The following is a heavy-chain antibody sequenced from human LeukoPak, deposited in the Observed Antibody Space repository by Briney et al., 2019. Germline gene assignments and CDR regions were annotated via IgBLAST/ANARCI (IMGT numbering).Heavy chain of an antibody. Sequence: ASVKVSCKASGYTFTSYGISWVRQAPGQGLEWMGWISAYNGNTNYAQKLQGRVTMTTDTSTSTAYMELSSLRSEDTAVYYCARESDSSSWPTGLSWFDPWGQGTLVTVSS. CDR1: GYTFTSYG. V-gene: IGHV1-18*01. D-gene: IGHD6-13*01. CDR2: ISAYNGNT. J-gene: IGHJ5*02. CDR3: ARESDSSSWPTGLSWFDP.